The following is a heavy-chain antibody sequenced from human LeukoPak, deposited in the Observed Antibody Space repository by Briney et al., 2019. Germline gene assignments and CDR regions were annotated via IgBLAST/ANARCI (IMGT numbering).Heavy chain of an antibody. CDR2: IYTSGST. CDR1: GGSISSGSYY. V-gene: IGHV4-61*02. J-gene: IGHJ6*03. Sequence: NPSQTLSLTCTVSGGSISSGSYYWSWIRQPAGKGLEWIGRIYTSGSTNYNPSLKSRVTISVDTSKNQFSLKLSSVTAADAAVYYCARAKSIFGVVYYYYMDVWGKGTTVTVSS. D-gene: IGHD3-3*01. CDR3: ARAKSIFGVVYYYYMDV.